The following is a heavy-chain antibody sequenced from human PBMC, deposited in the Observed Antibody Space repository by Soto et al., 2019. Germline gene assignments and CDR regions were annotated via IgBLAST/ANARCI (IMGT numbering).Heavy chain of an antibody. CDR1: GYSFTSYW. J-gene: IGHJ6*02. V-gene: IGHV5-10-1*01. CDR2: IDPSDSYT. Sequence: GESLKISCKGSGYSFTSYWISWVRQMPGKGLEWVGRIDPSDSYTNYSPSFQGHVTISADKSISTAYLQWSSLKASDTAMYYCARQSTDLQTPNYYYYYGMDVWGQGTTVTVSS. CDR3: ARQSTDLQTPNYYYYYGMDV. D-gene: IGHD1-1*01.